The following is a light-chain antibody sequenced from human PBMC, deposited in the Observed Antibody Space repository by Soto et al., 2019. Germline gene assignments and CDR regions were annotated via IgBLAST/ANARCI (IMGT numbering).Light chain of an antibody. J-gene: IGLJ1*01. CDR2: EVS. V-gene: IGLV2-14*01. CDR3: SSYTSSRDV. Sequence: QSALTQPASVSGSPGQSITISCTGTSSDVGGYNYVSWYQQHPGKAPKLMIYEVSNRPSGVSNRFSGSKSGNTASLTISGLQAEDEADYYCSSYTSSRDVFGTRTKLTVL. CDR1: SSDVGGYNY.